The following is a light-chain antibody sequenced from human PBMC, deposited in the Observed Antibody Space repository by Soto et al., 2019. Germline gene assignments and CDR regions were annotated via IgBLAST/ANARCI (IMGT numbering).Light chain of an antibody. CDR3: QQYNSYTT. CDR1: QGINSY. V-gene: IGKV1-16*01. J-gene: IGKJ1*01. CDR2: AAS. Sequence: IRMTQSPSSLSGSTGDRVTITFRASQGINSYLAWFQQKPGKVPKRLIYAASNLESGVPSRFSGSGSGTEFTLTISSLQPDDFATYYCQQYNSYTTFGQGTKVDIK.